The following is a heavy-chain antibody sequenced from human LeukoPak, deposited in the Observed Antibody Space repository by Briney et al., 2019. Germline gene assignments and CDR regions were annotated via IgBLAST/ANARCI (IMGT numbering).Heavy chain of an antibody. J-gene: IGHJ6*02. CDR3: AKVPYSDYGSGRPPFMDV. CDR2: ISGGGSDT. V-gene: IGHV3-23*01. CDR1: GFTFSSYA. D-gene: IGHD3-10*01. Sequence: GGSLRLSCAASGFTFSSYAMSWVRQAPGKGLEWVSTISGGGSDTYYADSVKGRFTISRDHSENTLYLQMNSLGAEDTAIYYCAKVPYSDYGSGRPPFMDVWGQGTTVAVSS.